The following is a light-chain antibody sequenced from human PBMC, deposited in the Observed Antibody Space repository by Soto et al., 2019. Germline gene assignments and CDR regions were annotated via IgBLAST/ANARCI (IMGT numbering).Light chain of an antibody. CDR1: QSVSSSY. CDR2: GAS. CDR3: QHYGSSPPWT. V-gene: IGKV3-20*01. Sequence: EIVLKQSPGTLYLSPGERATLSCRASQSVSSSYLTWYQQKPGQAPRLLIYGASSRATGIPDRFSGSGSGTDFTLTISRLEPEEFAMYYCQHYGSSPPWTFGQGTKVEIK. J-gene: IGKJ1*01.